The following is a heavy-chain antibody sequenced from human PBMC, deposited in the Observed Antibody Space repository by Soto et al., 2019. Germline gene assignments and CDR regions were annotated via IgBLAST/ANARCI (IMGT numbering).Heavy chain of an antibody. V-gene: IGHV3-74*01. CDR1: GFTFSSYW. D-gene: IGHD2-21*02. CDR3: ARGVTGSGTANDY. Sequence: EVQLVESGGGLVQPGGSLRLSCAASGFTFSSYWMVWVRQAPGKGLVWVSRLTSDGSRTSYADCVKGRFTISRDNAKNTLYLQMNSLSADDTAVYYCARGVTGSGTANDYWGQGTLVTVSS. J-gene: IGHJ4*02. CDR2: LTSDGSRT.